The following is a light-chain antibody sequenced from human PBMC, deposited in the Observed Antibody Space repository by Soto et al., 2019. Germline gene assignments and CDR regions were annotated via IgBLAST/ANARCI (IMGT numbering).Light chain of an antibody. CDR1: SFNIGSNY. J-gene: IGLJ3*02. V-gene: IGLV1-47*01. CDR2: RNN. CDR3: AAWDDSLSGGV. Sequence: QPVLTQPPSASGTPGQRVTISCSGSSFNIGSNYVYWYQQLPGTAPKLLIYRNNQRPSGVPDRFSGSKSGTSASLAISGLRSEDEADYYCAAWDDSLSGGVFGGGTKLTVL.